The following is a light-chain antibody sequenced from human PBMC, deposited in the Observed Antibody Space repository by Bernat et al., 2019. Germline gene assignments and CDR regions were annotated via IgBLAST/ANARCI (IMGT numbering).Light chain of an antibody. CDR2: KAS. CDR3: QQYNSYTLIT. CDR1: QSISSW. Sequence: DIQMTQSPSTLSASVGDRVTITCRASQSISSWLAWYQQKPGKAPKLLIYKASSLESGVPSRFSGSGSGTEFTLTISSLQPDDFATYYCQQYNSYTLITVGQGTRLEI. V-gene: IGKV1-5*03. J-gene: IGKJ5*01.